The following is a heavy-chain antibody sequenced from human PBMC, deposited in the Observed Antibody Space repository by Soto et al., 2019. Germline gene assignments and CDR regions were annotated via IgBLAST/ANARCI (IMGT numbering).Heavy chain of an antibody. Sequence: GGSLSLSCAASGFTFSSYAMSWVRQAPGKGLEWVSAISGSGGSTYYADSVKGRFTISRDNSKNTLYLQMNSLRAEDTAVYYCAKDPTSRNWFDPWGQGTLVTVSS. J-gene: IGHJ5*02. CDR3: AKDPTSRNWFDP. V-gene: IGHV3-23*01. CDR1: GFTFSSYA. CDR2: ISGSGGST.